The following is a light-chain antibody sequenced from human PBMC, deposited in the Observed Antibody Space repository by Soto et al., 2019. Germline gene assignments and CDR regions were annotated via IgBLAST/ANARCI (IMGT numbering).Light chain of an antibody. V-gene: IGKV3-15*01. CDR1: QAVNTR. CDR3: QQYNNWPRAT. J-gene: IGKJ4*01. CDR2: RTS. Sequence: EIVLTQSPATLSSFPGDRVTLSCRASQAVNTRLAWYQHKPGQAPRLLMFRTSSRATGFPARFSGSGSGTEFNLTISSLQSEDFGVYYCQQYNNWPRATFGGGTKVDIK.